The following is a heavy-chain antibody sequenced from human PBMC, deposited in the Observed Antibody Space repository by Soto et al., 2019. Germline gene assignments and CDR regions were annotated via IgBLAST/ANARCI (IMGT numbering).Heavy chain of an antibody. D-gene: IGHD2-21*02. CDR3: AKGALGGNSEPVIDY. Sequence: PGGSLRLSCAASGFTFDDYAMHWVRQAPGKGLEWVSGINWNSGSIGYADSVKGRFTISRDNSKNTLYLQMNSLRAEDTAVYYCAKGALGGNSEPVIDYWGQGTLVTVSS. CDR1: GFTFDDYA. CDR2: INWNSGSI. J-gene: IGHJ4*02. V-gene: IGHV3-9*01.